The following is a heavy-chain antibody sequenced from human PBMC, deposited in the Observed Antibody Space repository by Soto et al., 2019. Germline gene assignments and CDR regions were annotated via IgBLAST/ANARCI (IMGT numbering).Heavy chain of an antibody. V-gene: IGHV3-33*01. J-gene: IGHJ5*02. CDR2: IWYDGSNK. CDR1: GFTFSSYG. CDR3: ARDFGSSSSQARDWFDP. D-gene: IGHD6-6*01. Sequence: PGGSLGLSCAAYGFTFSSYGMPWVRQAPGKGLEWVAVIWYDGSNKYYADSVKGRFTISRDNSKNTLYLQMNSLRAEDTAVYYCARDFGSSSSQARDWFDPWGQGTLVTVSS.